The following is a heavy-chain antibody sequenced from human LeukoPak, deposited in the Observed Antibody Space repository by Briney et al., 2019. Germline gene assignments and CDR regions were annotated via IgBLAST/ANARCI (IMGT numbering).Heavy chain of an antibody. V-gene: IGHV3-7*01. D-gene: IGHD5-24*01. CDR2: IKQDGSEK. CDR3: ARGMDYMDV. Sequence: PGGSLRLSCAASGFTFNSYGMHWVRQAPGKGLEWVANIKQDGSEKYYVDSVKGRFTISRDNAKNSLYLQMNSLRAEDTAVYYCARGMDYMDVWGKGTTVTVSS. J-gene: IGHJ6*03. CDR1: GFTFNSYG.